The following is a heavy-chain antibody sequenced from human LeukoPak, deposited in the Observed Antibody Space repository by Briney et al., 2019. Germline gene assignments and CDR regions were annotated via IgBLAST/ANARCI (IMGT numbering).Heavy chain of an antibody. V-gene: IGHV5-51*01. CDR2: IYPGDSDT. J-gene: IGHJ4*02. D-gene: IGHD6-13*01. CDR1: GYSFTTYW. CDR3: ARRDTRIAAAQLDY. Sequence: GESLKISCQGSGYSFTTYWIAWVRQMPEKGLEWMGIIYPGDSDTRYSPSFQGQVTFSADKSISTAYLQWSSLKASDTAMYYCARRDTRIAAAQLDYWGQGTLVTVSS.